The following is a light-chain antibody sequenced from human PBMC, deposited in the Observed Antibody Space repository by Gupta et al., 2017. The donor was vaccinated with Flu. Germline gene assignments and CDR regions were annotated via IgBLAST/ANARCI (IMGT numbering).Light chain of an antibody. V-gene: IGKV1-39*01. CDR2: AAS. Sequence: IQVTPSPSSLSASVGDRVTITCRASQSISSYLNWYQQKPGQAPKLLIYAASSLQCGVPSRFSGSGSGTDFTLTISSLQPEDFATYYCQQSYSTPITFGQGTKVEIK. CDR1: QSISSY. CDR3: QQSYSTPIT. J-gene: IGKJ1*01.